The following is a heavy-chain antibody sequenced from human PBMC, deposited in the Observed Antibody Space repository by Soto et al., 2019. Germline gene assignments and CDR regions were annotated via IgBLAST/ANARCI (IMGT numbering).Heavy chain of an antibody. Sequence: QVQLVESGGGVVQPGRSLRLSCAASGFTFSSYGMHWVRQAPGKGLEWVAVIWYDGSNKYYADSVKGRFTISRDNSKNTLYLQMNSLRAEDTAVYYCARSSGVIVATIPFDYWGQGTLVTVSS. CDR1: GFTFSSYG. D-gene: IGHD5-12*01. CDR3: ARSSGVIVATIPFDY. J-gene: IGHJ4*02. V-gene: IGHV3-33*01. CDR2: IWYDGSNK.